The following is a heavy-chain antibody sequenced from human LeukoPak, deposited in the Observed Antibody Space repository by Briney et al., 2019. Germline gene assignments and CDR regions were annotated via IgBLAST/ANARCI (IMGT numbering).Heavy chain of an antibody. Sequence: GGSLRLSCAVSGFTFSSYEMNWVRQAPGKGLEGVSYISSSGSAIYYADSVKGRFTISRDNAKNSLYLQMNSLRAEDTAVYYCARANYYDTSGFDYWGQGTLVTVSS. V-gene: IGHV3-48*03. D-gene: IGHD3-22*01. CDR3: ARANYYDTSGFDY. CDR1: GFTFSSYE. CDR2: ISSSGSAI. J-gene: IGHJ4*02.